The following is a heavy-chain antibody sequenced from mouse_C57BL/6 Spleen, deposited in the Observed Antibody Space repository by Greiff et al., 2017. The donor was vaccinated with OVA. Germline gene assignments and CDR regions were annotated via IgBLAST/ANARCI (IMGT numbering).Heavy chain of an antibody. Sequence: EVMLVESGGDLVKPGGSLKLSCAASGFTFSSYGMSWVRQTPDKSLEWVASISTGDSYTYYPDTVKGRFTISGDTATNTLYLQMSSLTSEDTAVYYCARDDYYFDYWGQGTTLTVSS. V-gene: IGHV5-6*01. D-gene: IGHD2-4*01. CDR2: ISTGDSYT. CDR3: ARDDYYFDY. CDR1: GFTFSSYG. J-gene: IGHJ2*01.